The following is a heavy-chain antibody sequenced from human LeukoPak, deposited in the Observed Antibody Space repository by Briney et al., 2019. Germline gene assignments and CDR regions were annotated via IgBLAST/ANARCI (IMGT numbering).Heavy chain of an antibody. CDR2: ISYSGST. V-gene: IGHV4-34*01. D-gene: IGHD3-16*01. CDR3: ARQGWGKFDP. J-gene: IGHJ5*02. CDR1: GGSFSGYY. Sequence: PSETLSLTCAVYGGSFSGYYWGWIRQPPEKGLEWIGNISYSGSTYYNPSLKSRVTISVDTSKNQFSLKLSSVTAADTAVYYCARQGWGKFDPWGQGTLVTVSS.